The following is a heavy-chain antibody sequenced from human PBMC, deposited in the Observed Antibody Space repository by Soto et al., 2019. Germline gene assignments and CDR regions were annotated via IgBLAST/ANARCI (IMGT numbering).Heavy chain of an antibody. CDR2: ISGSGGST. CDR1: GVPFRSYS. CDR3: AKGQQPYYMDV. V-gene: IGHV3-23*01. Sequence: PGGSLKLSCAASGVPFRSYSMSWVRQAPGKGLEWVSAISGSGGSTYYADSVKGRFTISRDNSKNTLYLQMNSLRAEDTAVYYCAKGQQPYYMDVWGKGTTVTVSS. J-gene: IGHJ6*03. D-gene: IGHD1-1*01.